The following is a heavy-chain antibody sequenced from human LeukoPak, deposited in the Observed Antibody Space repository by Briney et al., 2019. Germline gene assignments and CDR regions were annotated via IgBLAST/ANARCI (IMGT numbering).Heavy chain of an antibody. D-gene: IGHD7-27*01. Sequence: SVTVSCKASGYIFTSYYMHWVRQAPGQGLEWMGIINPSSGSTSYAQKFQDRVKMTRDTSRSTVYMELSSLRSEDTAVYYCARRAGDHYYFDYWGQATMATVSS. V-gene: IGHV1-46*01. J-gene: IGHJ4*02. CDR3: ARRAGDHYYFDY. CDR2: INPSSGST. CDR1: GYIFTSYY.